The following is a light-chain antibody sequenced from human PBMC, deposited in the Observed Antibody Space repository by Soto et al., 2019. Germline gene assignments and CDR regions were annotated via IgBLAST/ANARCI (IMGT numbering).Light chain of an antibody. V-gene: IGKV3-20*01. CDR3: QKYGSSPLT. J-gene: IGKJ4*01. Sequence: EIVLTQSPGTLSLSPGERATLSCRASESVSDNYLAWYQQRSGQAPRLVIYGASSRASAVPDRFSGSGSGADFTLTISRLEPEEFAVYYCQKYGSSPLTFGGGTKVEIK. CDR2: GAS. CDR1: ESVSDNY.